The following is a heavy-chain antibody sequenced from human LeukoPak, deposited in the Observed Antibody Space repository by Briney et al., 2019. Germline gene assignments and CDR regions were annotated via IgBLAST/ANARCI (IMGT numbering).Heavy chain of an antibody. V-gene: IGHV4-59*01. J-gene: IGHJ3*02. CDR2: IFYTGST. CDR1: GGSISSYY. Sequence: SETLSLTCTVSGGSISSYYWSWIRQPPGKGLEWIGYIFYTGSTNYNPSLKSRVTISVDTSKNQFSLKLNSVSAADTAVYYCARDGAVDILTGYGAFDIWGQGTMVTVSS. CDR3: ARDGAVDILTGYGAFDI. D-gene: IGHD3-9*01.